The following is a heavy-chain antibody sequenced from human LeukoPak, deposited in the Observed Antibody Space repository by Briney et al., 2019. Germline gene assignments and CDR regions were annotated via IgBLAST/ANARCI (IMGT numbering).Heavy chain of an antibody. CDR2: INHSGST. CDR1: GGSFSGYY. D-gene: IGHD3-10*01. J-gene: IGHJ4*02. V-gene: IGHV4-34*01. Sequence: SETLSLTCAVYGGSFSGYYWSWIRQPPGKGLEWIGEINHSGSTNYNPSLKSRVTISVDTSKNQFSLKLSSVTAADTAVYYCAYGSGSYYIPDYWGQGTLVTVSS. CDR3: AYGSGSYYIPDY.